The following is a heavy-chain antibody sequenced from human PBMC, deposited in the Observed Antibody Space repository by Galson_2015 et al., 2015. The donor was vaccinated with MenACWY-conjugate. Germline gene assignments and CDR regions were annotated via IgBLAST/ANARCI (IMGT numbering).Heavy chain of an antibody. J-gene: IGHJ3*01. CDR1: GFTFSNYA. Sequence: SLRLSCEVSGFTFSNYAMTWVRQAPGKGLEWVSSISGSADSTYYADSVKGRFTISRDNSKNTLYLQINYLGAEDTAVYYCAKATGRWPLYDGFDFWGQGTLVTVS. CDR3: AKATGRWPLYDGFDF. D-gene: IGHD4-23*01. V-gene: IGHV3-23*01. CDR2: ISGSADST.